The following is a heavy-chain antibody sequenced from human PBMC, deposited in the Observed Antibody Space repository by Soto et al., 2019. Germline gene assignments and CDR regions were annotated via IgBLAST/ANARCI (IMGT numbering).Heavy chain of an antibody. D-gene: IGHD6-19*01. CDR1: GFTFSSYA. V-gene: IGHV3-23*01. CDR3: AMTYSSGWYFCDY. J-gene: IGHJ4*02. CDR2: ISGSGGST. Sequence: EVQLLESGGGLVQPGGSLRLSCAASGFTFSSYAMSWVRQAPGKGLEWVSAISGSGGSTYYADSVKGRFTISRDNSKNTLYLQMNSLRAEDTAVYYCAMTYSSGWYFCDYWGQGTLVTVSS.